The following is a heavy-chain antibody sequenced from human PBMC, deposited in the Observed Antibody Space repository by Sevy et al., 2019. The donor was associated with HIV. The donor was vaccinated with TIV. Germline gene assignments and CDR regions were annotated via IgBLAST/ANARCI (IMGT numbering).Heavy chain of an antibody. CDR3: ARESYDFWSGDVDYDYGMDV. V-gene: IGHV1-2*02. CDR2: INPKSGAT. CDR1: GYSFSDSGYY. Sequence: ASVKVSCKASGYSFSDSGYYVHWVRQAPGQGLEWMGWINPKSGATEYAQKYQGRVTMTRDTSVSTANMELTRLTSDDTADDYCARESYDFWSGDVDYDYGMDVWGQGTTVTVSS. J-gene: IGHJ6*02. D-gene: IGHD3-3*01.